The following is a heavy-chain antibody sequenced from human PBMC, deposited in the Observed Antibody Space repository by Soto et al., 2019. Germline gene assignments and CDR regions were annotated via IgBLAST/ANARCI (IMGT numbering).Heavy chain of an antibody. CDR2: MNPNSGNT. J-gene: IGHJ6*02. Sequence: ASVKVSCKASGYTFTSYDINWVRQATGQGLEWMGWMNPNSGNTGYAQKFQGRVTMTRNTSISTDYMELSSLRSEDTAVYYCARVRVLLWFGELSYYYGMDVWGQGTTVTVSS. V-gene: IGHV1-8*01. CDR1: GYTFTSYD. D-gene: IGHD3-10*01. CDR3: ARVRVLLWFGELSYYYGMDV.